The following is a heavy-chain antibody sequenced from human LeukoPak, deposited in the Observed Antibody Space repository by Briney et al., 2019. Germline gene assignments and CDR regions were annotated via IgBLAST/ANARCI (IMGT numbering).Heavy chain of an antibody. CDR1: GGSISSGGYY. V-gene: IGHV4-31*03. D-gene: IGHD2-15*01. Sequence: PSQTLPLTCTVSGGSISSGGYYWSWIRQHPGKGLEWIGYIYYSGSTYYNPSLKSRVTISVDTSKNQFSLKLSSVTAADTAVYYCARGIHDVVVVAAGYFDLWGRGTLVTVSS. J-gene: IGHJ2*01. CDR2: IYYSGST. CDR3: ARGIHDVVVVAAGYFDL.